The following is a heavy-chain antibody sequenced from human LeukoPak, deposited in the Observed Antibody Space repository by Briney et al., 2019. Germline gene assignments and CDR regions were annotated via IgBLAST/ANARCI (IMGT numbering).Heavy chain of an antibody. V-gene: IGHV1-8*02. CDR3: ARAYSSSWSPFDY. D-gene: IGHD6-13*01. CDR1: GGTFSSYA. CDR2: MNPNSGNT. Sequence: ASVKVSCKASGGTFSSYAISWVRQAPGQGLEWMGWMNPNSGNTGYAQKFQGRVTMTRNTSISTAYMELSSLRSEDTAVYYCARAYSSSWSPFDYWGQGTLVTVSS. J-gene: IGHJ4*02.